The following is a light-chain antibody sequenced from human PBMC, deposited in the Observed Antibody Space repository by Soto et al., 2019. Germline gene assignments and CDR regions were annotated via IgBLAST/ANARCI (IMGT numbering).Light chain of an antibody. CDR1: SSDVGTYNY. CDR2: DVT. Sequence: QSALTQPRSVSGSPGQSVTISCTGTSSDVGTYNYVSWYQQHPGKAPKLIIYDVTKWPSGVPDRFSGSKSGNTASLTISGLQAEDEADYYCCSYAGSYTHVFGTGTKATVL. V-gene: IGLV2-11*01. J-gene: IGLJ1*01. CDR3: CSYAGSYTHV.